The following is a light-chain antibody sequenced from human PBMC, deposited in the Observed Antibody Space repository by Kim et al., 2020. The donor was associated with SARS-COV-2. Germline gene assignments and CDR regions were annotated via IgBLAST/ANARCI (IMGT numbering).Light chain of an antibody. CDR1: QSISDY. CDR3: QHRANWPEA. CDR2: NAS. J-gene: IGKJ2*01. Sequence: EIVLTQSPATLSLSPGERATLSCRASQSISDYLGWSQQRVGQAPRLLIYNASHRATGIPARCSGSGSGTDFTLTISGLEPEDSAIYYCQHRANWPEAFGQGTKLEI. V-gene: IGKV3-11*01.